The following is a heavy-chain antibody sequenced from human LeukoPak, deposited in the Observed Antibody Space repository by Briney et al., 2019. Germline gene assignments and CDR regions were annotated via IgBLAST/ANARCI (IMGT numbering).Heavy chain of an antibody. D-gene: IGHD2-15*01. V-gene: IGHV4-59*08. CDR3: ERLLPGLRYYSRGRYTRSFDV. CDR1: GESITRYY. Sequence: SETLSLTCSVSGESITRYYWTWVRQPPGKGLEWIGYSYYRGSSNYNPSLRSRATISVDPSKTQFSLHQNSVTAADTAVYLCERLLPGLRYYSRGRYTRSFDVWGQGTLVTVSS. J-gene: IGHJ3*01. CDR2: SYYRGSS.